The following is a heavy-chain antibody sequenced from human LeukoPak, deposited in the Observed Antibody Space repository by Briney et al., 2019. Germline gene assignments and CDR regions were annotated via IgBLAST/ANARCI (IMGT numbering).Heavy chain of an antibody. V-gene: IGHV4-39*01. CDR3: ARVRSGSNDY. CDR1: GGSISSSSYY. D-gene: IGHD3-10*01. CDR2: IYYSGST. J-gene: IGHJ4*02. Sequence: SETLSLTCTVSGGSISSSSYYWGWIRQPPGKGLEWIGSIYYSGSTYYNPSLKSRVTISVDTSKNQFSLKLSSVTAADTAVYYCARVRSGSNDYWGQGTLVTVSS.